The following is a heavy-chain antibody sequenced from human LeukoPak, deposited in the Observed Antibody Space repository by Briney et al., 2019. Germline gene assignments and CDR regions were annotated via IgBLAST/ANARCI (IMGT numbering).Heavy chain of an antibody. CDR3: ARDAATSGKTTVSYFDY. CDR2: ISSSSSYI. V-gene: IGHV3-21*01. CDR1: GFTFSSYS. Sequence: GGSLRLSCAASGFTFSSYSMNWVRQAPGKGLEWVSSISSSSSYIYYADSVRGRFTISRDNAKNSLYLQMNSLGAEDTAVYYCARDAATSGKTTVSYFDYWGQGTLVTVSS. J-gene: IGHJ4*02. D-gene: IGHD4-11*01.